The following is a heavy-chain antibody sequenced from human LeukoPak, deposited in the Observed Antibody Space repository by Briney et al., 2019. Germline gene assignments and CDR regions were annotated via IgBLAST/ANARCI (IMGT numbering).Heavy chain of an antibody. CDR2: ISYDGSNK. CDR3: AKDHWSSGAGQQLVP. CDR1: GFTFSSYG. Sequence: GGSLRLSCAASGFTFSSYGMHWVRQAPGKGLEWVAVISYDGSNKYYADSVKGRFTISGDNSKNTLYLQMNSLRAEDTAVYYCAKDHWSSGAGQQLVPWGQGTLVTVSS. V-gene: IGHV3-30*18. J-gene: IGHJ5*02. D-gene: IGHD6-13*01.